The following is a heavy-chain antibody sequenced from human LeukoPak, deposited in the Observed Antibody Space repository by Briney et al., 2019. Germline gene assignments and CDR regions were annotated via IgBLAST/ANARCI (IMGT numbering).Heavy chain of an antibody. CDR2: ISAYDGNT. V-gene: IGHV1-18*01. CDR1: GYTFTSYG. CDR3: ARDPLRFGELLGYFDY. J-gene: IGHJ4*02. D-gene: IGHD3-10*01. Sequence: ASVKVSCKASGYTFTSYGISWVRQAPGQGLEWMAWISAYDGNTNYAQKFQGRVTMTTDTSTSTAYMDLRSLRSDDTAVYYCARDPLRFGELLGYFDYWGQGTLVTVSS.